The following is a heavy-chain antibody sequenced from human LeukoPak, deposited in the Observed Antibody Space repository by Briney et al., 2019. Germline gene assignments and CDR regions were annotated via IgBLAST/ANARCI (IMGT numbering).Heavy chain of an antibody. V-gene: IGHV3-23*01. D-gene: IGHD3-3*01. J-gene: IGHJ4*02. CDR3: AKGSNFWSGYHYFDY. CDR2: ISGSGGST. CDR1: GFTFSNYA. Sequence: PGGSLRLSCAASGFTFSNYAMSWVRQAPGKGLEWVSAISGSGGSTYYADSVKGRFTISRDNSKNTLYLQMNSLRAEDTAVYYCAKGSNFWSGYHYFDYWGQGTLVTVSS.